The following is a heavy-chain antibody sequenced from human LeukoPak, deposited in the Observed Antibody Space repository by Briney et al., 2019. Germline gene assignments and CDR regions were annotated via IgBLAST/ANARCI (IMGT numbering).Heavy chain of an antibody. J-gene: IGHJ4*02. CDR3: ARVVLGGYGF. CDR2: IYSGGST. CDR1: GFTFSSYA. D-gene: IGHD5-12*01. V-gene: IGHV3-66*01. Sequence: GGSLRLSCAASGFTFSSYAMSWVRQAPGKGLEWVSVIYSGGSTYYADSVKGRFTISRDDSKNTLYLQMNSLGAEDTAVYYCARVVLGGYGFWGQGTLVTVSS.